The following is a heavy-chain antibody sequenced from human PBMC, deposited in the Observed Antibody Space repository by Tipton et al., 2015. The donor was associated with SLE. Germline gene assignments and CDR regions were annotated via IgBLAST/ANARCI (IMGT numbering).Heavy chain of an antibody. CDR1: GDSVSSDKW. D-gene: IGHD5-24*01. J-gene: IGHJ6*03. Sequence: SGDSVSSDKWWSWVRQSPGKGLEWIGEIHRRGSTNYNPSVKSRVTISLDRSKNQISLRLTSVTAADTAVYYCARAEMTTEGSAFYFYVDVWGKGTTVTVSS. CDR2: IHRRGST. CDR3: ARAEMTTEGSAFYFYVDV. V-gene: IGHV4-4*02.